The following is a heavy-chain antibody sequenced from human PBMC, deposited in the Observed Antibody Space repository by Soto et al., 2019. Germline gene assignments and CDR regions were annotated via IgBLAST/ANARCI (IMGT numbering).Heavy chain of an antibody. CDR3: ARGDSTDCSNGVCSFFYNHDMDV. CDR1: GYSFTDYH. Sequence: GASVKVSCKASGYSFTDYHIHWVRQAPGQGLEWLGRINPKSGGTSTAQKFQGWVTMTTDTSISTASMELTRLTSDDTAVYYCARGDSTDCSNGVCSFFYNHDMDVWGQGTTVTVSS. V-gene: IGHV1-2*04. D-gene: IGHD2-8*01. J-gene: IGHJ6*02. CDR2: INPKSGGT.